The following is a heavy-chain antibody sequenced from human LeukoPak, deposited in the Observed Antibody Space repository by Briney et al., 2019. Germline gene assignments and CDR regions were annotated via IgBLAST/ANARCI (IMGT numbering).Heavy chain of an antibody. CDR1: GFTFSSYS. V-gene: IGHV3-21*01. D-gene: IGHD1-26*01. CDR2: ISSSSTYI. Sequence: PGGSLRLSCAVSGFTFSSYSMNWVRQAPGKGLEWVSSISSSSTYIYYADSVKGRFTISRDTSKNTLFLQMDSLRAEDTAVYFCAKDRRTGSFYDPLDYWGQGTLVTVSS. J-gene: IGHJ4*02. CDR3: AKDRRTGSFYDPLDY.